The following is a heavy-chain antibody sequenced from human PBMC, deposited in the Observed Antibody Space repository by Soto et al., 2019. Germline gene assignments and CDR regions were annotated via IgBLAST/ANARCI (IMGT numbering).Heavy chain of an antibody. CDR2: ISGYNGDT. D-gene: IGHD2-8*01. CDR1: GYTFTRYG. V-gene: IGHV1-18*01. CDR3: AKNGQPPYYYYGMDV. J-gene: IGHJ6*02. Sequence: QGQLVQSGGEAKKPGASVKVSCKASGYTFTRYGISWVRQAPGQGLEWMGWISGYNGDTNYAQKFQGRVTMTIGTSTSTAYMELRSLTSDDTAVYYCAKNGQPPYYYYGMDVLGQGTTVTVSS.